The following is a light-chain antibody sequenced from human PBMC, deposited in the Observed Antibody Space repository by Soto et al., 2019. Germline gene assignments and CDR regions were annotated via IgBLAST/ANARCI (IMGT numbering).Light chain of an antibody. J-gene: IGKJ1*01. CDR2: GAS. CDR3: QQYNNWPV. CDR1: QSVSSN. Sequence: DTVLTQSPATLSVSPGERATLSCRASQSVSSNLAWYQQKPGQAPRLLIYGASTRATGIPARFSGSGSGTEFTLTISSLQSEDFAVYYCQQYNNWPVFGQGTKVAIK. V-gene: IGKV3-15*01.